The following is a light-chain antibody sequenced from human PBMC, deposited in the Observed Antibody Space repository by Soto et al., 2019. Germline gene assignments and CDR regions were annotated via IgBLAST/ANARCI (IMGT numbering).Light chain of an antibody. CDR3: QQYGSSPRT. Sequence: EIVLTQSPATLSLSPGERATLSCRASQSLTSDYLAWYQQRPGQAPRLLIYSASSRATGIPDRFSGSGSGTDFTLTISRLEPEDFAVYYCQQYGSSPRTFGQGTKVDIK. CDR1: QSLTSDY. CDR2: SAS. V-gene: IGKV3-20*01. J-gene: IGKJ1*01.